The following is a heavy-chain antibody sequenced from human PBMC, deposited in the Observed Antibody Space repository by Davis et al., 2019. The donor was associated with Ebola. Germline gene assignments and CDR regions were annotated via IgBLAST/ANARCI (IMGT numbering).Heavy chain of an antibody. CDR1: GFSISSGYY. CDR3: ARPLDLVGATYFDF. CDR2: IYHSGTT. J-gene: IGHJ4*02. D-gene: IGHD1-26*01. V-gene: IGHV4-38-2*02. Sequence: SETLSLTCTVSGFSISSGYYWGWIRQPPGKGLEWIGIIYHSGTTYYNPSLKSRFTISVDTSTNQFSLKLSSVTAADTAVYYCARPLDLVGATYFDFWGPGALVTVSS.